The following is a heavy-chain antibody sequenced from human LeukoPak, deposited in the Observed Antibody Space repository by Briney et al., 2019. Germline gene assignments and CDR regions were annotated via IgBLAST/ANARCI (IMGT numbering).Heavy chain of an antibody. CDR2: IIPIFGTA. V-gene: IGHV1-69*13. D-gene: IGHD3-22*01. CDR1: GGTFSSYA. Sequence: SVKVSCKASGGTFSSYAISWVRQAPGQGLEWMGGIIPIFGTANYAQKFQGRVTITADDSTSTAYMELSSLRSEDTAVYYCASGSSGYGYYYYMDVWGKGTTVTVSS. J-gene: IGHJ6*03. CDR3: ASGSSGYGYYYYMDV.